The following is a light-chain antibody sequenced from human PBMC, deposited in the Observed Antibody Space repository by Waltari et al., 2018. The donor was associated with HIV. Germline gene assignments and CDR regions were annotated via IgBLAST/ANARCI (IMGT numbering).Light chain of an antibody. CDR3: QVWDSSSDLVV. V-gene: IGLV3-21*02. J-gene: IGLJ2*01. CDR1: NIGSKS. Sequence: SYVLTQPPSVSVALGQTARITCGGNNIGSKSVHWYQQKPGQAPVLVVHDVSDRPSGIPERFFGFNSGNTATLTISRVEAGDEADYYCQVWDSSSDLVVFGGGTKLTVL. CDR2: DVS.